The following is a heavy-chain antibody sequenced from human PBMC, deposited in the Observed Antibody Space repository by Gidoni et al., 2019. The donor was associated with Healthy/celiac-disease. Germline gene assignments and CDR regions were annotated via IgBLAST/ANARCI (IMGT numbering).Heavy chain of an antibody. D-gene: IGHD3-10*01. CDR3: ARGRRFYYGSGNWFDP. CDR2: INHSGST. CDR1: GGSFSGYY. V-gene: IGHV4-34*01. J-gene: IGHJ5*02. Sequence: QVQLQQWGAGLLKPSETLSLTCAAYGGSFSGYYWSWIRQPPGTGLEWIGEINHSGSTNYNPSLKSRVTISVDTSKNQFSLKLSSVTAADTAVYYCARGRRFYYGSGNWFDPWGQGTLVTVSS.